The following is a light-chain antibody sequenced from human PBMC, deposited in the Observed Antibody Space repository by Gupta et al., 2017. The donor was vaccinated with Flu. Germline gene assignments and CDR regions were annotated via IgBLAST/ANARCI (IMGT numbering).Light chain of an antibody. Sequence: GDRVTITCRASQDISNYLAWYQQKPGQAPKLLIYVASTLQSGVPSRFSGSGSGTDFTLTISSLQSEDVATYYCQQYNSDPFTFGQGTKVEIK. CDR2: VAS. CDR3: QQYNSDPFT. V-gene: IGKV1-27*01. CDR1: QDISNY. J-gene: IGKJ4*01.